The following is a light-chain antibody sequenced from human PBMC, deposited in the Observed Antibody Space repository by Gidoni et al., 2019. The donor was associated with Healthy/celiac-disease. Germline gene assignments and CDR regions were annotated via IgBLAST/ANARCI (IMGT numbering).Light chain of an antibody. Sequence: EIVMTQSPAPLSVSPGERATLSCRASQSVSSNLAWYQQKPGQPPRLLIYGASTRATGIPARFSGSGSGTEFTLTISSLQSEEFAVYYCQQYNNWPPYTFGQGTKLEIK. V-gene: IGKV3-15*01. CDR3: QQYNNWPPYT. CDR1: QSVSSN. CDR2: GAS. J-gene: IGKJ2*01.